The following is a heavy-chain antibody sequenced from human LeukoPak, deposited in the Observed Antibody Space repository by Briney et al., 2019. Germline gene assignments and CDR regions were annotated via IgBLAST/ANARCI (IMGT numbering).Heavy chain of an antibody. Sequence: SETLSLTCTVSGGSISNTLYYWAWIRQPPGKGLESIGSIYYSRSTYYSPSLKSRVTISVDTSKNQFSLKLSSVTAADTAVYYCARWMVGDTFDYWGQGTLVTVSS. CDR3: ARWMVGDTFDY. J-gene: IGHJ4*02. CDR1: GGSISNTLYY. D-gene: IGHD1-26*01. CDR2: IYYSRST. V-gene: IGHV4-39*01.